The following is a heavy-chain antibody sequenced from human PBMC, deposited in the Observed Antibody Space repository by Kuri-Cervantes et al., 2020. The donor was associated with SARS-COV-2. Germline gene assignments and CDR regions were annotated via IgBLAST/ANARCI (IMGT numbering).Heavy chain of an antibody. V-gene: IGHV1-18*01. J-gene: IGHJ3*02. CDR2: INVDKGNT. CDR3: ARPLGGIAVLAFDI. Sequence: ASVKVSCKAVDYPFRKYGITWVRQAPGQGLEWLGWINVDKGNTKYAQKWQGRVTMTRDTSTSTVYMELSSLRSDDTAVYYCARPLGGIAVLAFDIWGQGTMVTVSS. CDR1: DYPFRKYG. D-gene: IGHD6-19*01.